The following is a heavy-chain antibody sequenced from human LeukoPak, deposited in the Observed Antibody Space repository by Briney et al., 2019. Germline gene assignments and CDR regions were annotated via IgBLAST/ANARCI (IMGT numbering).Heavy chain of an antibody. J-gene: IGHJ4*02. V-gene: IGHV4-39*01. CDR1: GGSISSSSYY. D-gene: IGHD2-15*01. CDR3: ARHGDSLRVKFDY. CDR2: IYYSGST. Sequence: PSETLSLTCTVSGGSISSSSYYWGWIRQPPGKGLEWIGSIYYSGSTHYSPSLKSRVTISADTSKNQFSLKLTSVTAADTAVYYCARHGDSLRVKFDYWGQGTLVTVSS.